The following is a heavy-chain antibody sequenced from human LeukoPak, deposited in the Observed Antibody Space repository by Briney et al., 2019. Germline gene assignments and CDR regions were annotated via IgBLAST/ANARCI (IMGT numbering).Heavy chain of an antibody. V-gene: IGHV4-39*01. CDR2: IYYSGST. J-gene: IGHJ5*02. D-gene: IGHD3-22*01. Sequence: SETLSLTCTVSGGAISSSSYYWGWIRQPPGKGLEWIGSIYYSGSTYYNPSLKSRVTISVDTSKNQFSLKLSSVTAADTAVYYCARGGASSGYYFPWGQGTLVTVSS. CDR3: ARGGASSGYYFP. CDR1: GGAISSSSYY.